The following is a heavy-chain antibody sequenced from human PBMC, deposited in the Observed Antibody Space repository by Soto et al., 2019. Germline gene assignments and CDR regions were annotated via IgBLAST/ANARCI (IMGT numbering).Heavy chain of an antibody. J-gene: IGHJ4*02. Sequence: EVQLVESGGGLVQPGGSLRLSCAASGFTFSAYSMNWVRQAPGKGLEWVSYISSRTNTIDYADSVQGRFTISRDDAKNSLYLQMDSLRAEDTAVYYCARDRRIAAAADFYFDSWGQGTLVTVSS. CDR2: ISSRTNTI. CDR3: ARDRRIAAAADFYFDS. CDR1: GFTFSAYS. D-gene: IGHD6-13*01. V-gene: IGHV3-48*01.